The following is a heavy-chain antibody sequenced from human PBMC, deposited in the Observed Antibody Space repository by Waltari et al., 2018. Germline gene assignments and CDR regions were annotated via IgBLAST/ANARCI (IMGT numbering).Heavy chain of an antibody. CDR3: ASPYDSDDAFDI. Sequence: QVQLVQSGAEVKKPGSSVKVSCKASGGTFSSYAISWVRQAPGEGLDWMGGFIPIFGTANYGQKCQGRGTITADESTSAAYMELGSLRSEDTAVYYCASPYDSDDAFDIWGQGTMVTVSS. J-gene: IGHJ3*02. V-gene: IGHV1-69*12. CDR2: FIPIFGTA. CDR1: GGTFSSYA. D-gene: IGHD3-3*01.